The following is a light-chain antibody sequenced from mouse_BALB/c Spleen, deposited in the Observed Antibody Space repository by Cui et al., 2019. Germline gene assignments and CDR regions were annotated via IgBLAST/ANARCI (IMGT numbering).Light chain of an antibody. J-gene: IGKJ1*01. V-gene: IGKV1-135*01. Sequence: DVLLTQPPPTLSVTTCQPASISCTSSQSLLGSDGKTYLNWWLQRPGQSPKRLIYLVSKLDSGVPDRFTGSGTGTDFTLKISRVEAEDLGVYYCGQGTHFPQTFGGGTKLEIK. CDR2: LVS. CDR3: GQGTHFPQT. CDR1: QSLLGSDGKTY.